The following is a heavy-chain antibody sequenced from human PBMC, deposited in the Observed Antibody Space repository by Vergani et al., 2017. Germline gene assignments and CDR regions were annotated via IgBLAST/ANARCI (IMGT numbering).Heavy chain of an antibody. D-gene: IGHD3-16*01. CDR2: IDRDYGVK. CDR1: GFTFQAFA. Sequence: EVQLVEAGGGLVQPGGSLRLSCTASGFTFQAFAFHWVRQVSGRGLEWVSGIDRDYGVKNGNSFEGRFSISRDNAKKAVFLQMNNLRHEDTALYFCVKDNDYDADGPFDLGGRGTLVTVSS. V-gene: IGHV3-9*01. CDR3: VKDNDYDADGPFDL. J-gene: IGHJ2*01.